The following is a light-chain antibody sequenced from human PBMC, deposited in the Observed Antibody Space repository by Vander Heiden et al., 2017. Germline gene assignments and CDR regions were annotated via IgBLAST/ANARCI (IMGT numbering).Light chain of an antibody. CDR3: AAWDDDLDGPV. V-gene: IGLV1-44*01. CDR2: ADD. J-gene: IGLJ3*02. Sequence: QSVLNQPPSASGTPGQRVSISCSGRNSNLGTNAVNWYQHVPGTAPKRRIHADDERPAGVPDRFSASKSGTSASLAISGLQSEDEADYYCAAWDDDLDGPVFGGGTKLTVL. CDR1: NSNLGTNA.